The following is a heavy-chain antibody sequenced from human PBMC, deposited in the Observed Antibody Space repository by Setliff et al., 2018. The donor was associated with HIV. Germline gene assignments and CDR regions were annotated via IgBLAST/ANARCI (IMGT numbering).Heavy chain of an antibody. D-gene: IGHD3-3*01. J-gene: IGHJ6*02. CDR2: INPSGGTT. CDR3: ARAGYNLWSGYNPYYYGMDV. CDR1: GYTFTSYY. Sequence: GASVKVSCKASGYTFTSYYMHWVRQAPGQGLEWMGIINPSGGTTVYAQKFQGRVTMTRDTSTSTVYMELSSLRSEDTAVYYCARAGYNLWSGYNPYYYGMDVWGQGTTVTVSS. V-gene: IGHV1-46*01.